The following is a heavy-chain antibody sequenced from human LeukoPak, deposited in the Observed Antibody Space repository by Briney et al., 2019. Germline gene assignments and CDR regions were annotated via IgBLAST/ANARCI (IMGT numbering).Heavy chain of an antibody. V-gene: IGHV3-21*01. CDR2: ISSSSSYI. Sequence: PGGSLRLSCAASGFTFSSYSMNWVRQAPGKGLEWVSSISSSSSYIYYADSVKGRFTISRDNAKNSLYLQMNSLRAEDTAVYYCARGHHPFEYHYGSGTDAFDIWGQGTMVTVSS. D-gene: IGHD3-10*01. CDR1: GFTFSSYS. CDR3: ARGHHPFEYHYGSGTDAFDI. J-gene: IGHJ3*02.